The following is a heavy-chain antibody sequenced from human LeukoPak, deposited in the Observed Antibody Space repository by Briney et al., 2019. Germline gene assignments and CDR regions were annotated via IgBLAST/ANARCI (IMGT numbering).Heavy chain of an antibody. CDR3: ARRYAGYSSGWYGFDY. Sequence: SETLSLTCTVSGGSISSSSYYWGWIRQPPGKGLEWIGSIYYSGSTYYNPSLKSRVTISVDTSKNQFSLKLSSVTAADTAVYYCARRYAGYSSGWYGFDYWGQGTLVTVSS. D-gene: IGHD6-19*01. V-gene: IGHV4-39*07. CDR2: IYYSGST. J-gene: IGHJ4*02. CDR1: GGSISSSSYY.